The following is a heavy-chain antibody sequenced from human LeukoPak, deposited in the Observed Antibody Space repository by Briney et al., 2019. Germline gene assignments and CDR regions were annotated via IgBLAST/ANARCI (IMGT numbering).Heavy chain of an antibody. Sequence: ASVKVSCKVSGYTLTELSMHWVRQAPGKGLEWMGGFDPEDGETIYAQKFQGRVTMTEDTSTDTAYMELSSLRSEDTAVYYCARSIRYAISVDNWFDPWGQGTLVTVSS. J-gene: IGHJ5*02. CDR3: ARSIRYAISVDNWFDP. CDR1: GYTLTELS. CDR2: FDPEDGET. D-gene: IGHD2-8*01. V-gene: IGHV1-24*01.